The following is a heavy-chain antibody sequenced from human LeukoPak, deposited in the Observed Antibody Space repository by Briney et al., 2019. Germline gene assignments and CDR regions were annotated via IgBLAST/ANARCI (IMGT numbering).Heavy chain of an antibody. J-gene: IGHJ4*02. D-gene: IGHD5-12*01. CDR2: ISSSGRII. Sequence: GGSLRLSCAAPGFTFRSYEMNWVRQAPGKGLEWVSYISSSGRIIYYADSVKGRFTISRDNSKNTLYVQMNSLRAEDTAVYYCARGSLAVATINPFDYWGQGTLVTVSS. V-gene: IGHV3-48*03. CDR3: ARGSLAVATINPFDY. CDR1: GFTFRSYE.